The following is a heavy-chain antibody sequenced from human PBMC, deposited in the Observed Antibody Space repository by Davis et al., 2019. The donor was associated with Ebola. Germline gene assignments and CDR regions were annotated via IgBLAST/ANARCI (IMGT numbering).Heavy chain of an antibody. CDR2: ISGGYT. J-gene: IGHJ4*02. Sequence: PGGSLRLSCAASGFSFTSYSMNWVRQAPGKGLEWVAYISGGYTYYAESVKGRFTISRDSAKDSLYLHMDSLRDDDTAVYYCARGATVTTSYFDYWGQGTLVTVSS. CDR1: GFSFTSYS. V-gene: IGHV3-48*02. CDR3: ARGATVTTSYFDY. D-gene: IGHD4-17*01.